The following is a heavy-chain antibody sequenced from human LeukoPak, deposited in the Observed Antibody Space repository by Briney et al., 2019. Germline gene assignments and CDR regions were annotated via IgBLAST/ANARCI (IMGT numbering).Heavy chain of an antibody. CDR2: ISGTGGST. CDR1: GFXFSYYA. D-gene: IGHD7-27*01. V-gene: IGHV3-23*01. Sequence: GGSLRLSCAASGFXFSYYAISWVRQAPGKGLEWVSAISGTGGSTHYADSVKGRFTISRDNSKNTLYLQMNSLRAEDTAVCYCAKAGSNWGYFDYWGQGTLVTVSS. J-gene: IGHJ4*02. CDR3: AKAGSNWGYFDY.